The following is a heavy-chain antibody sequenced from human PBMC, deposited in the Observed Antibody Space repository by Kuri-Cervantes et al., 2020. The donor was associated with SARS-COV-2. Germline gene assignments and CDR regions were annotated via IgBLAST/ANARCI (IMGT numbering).Heavy chain of an antibody. J-gene: IGHJ1*01. CDR2: INPSGGST. Sequence: ASVKVSCKASGYTFTSYYMHWVRQAPGQGLEWMGIINPSGGSTSYAQKFQGRVTMIRDTSTSTVYMELSSLRSEDTAVYYCASPVAGTLYFQHWGQGTRVTGYS. CDR3: ASPVAGTLYFQH. CDR1: GYTFTSYY. V-gene: IGHV1-46*01. D-gene: IGHD6-19*01.